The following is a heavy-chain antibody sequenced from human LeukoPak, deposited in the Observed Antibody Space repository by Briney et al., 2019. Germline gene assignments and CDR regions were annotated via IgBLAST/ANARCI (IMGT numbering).Heavy chain of an antibody. D-gene: IGHD3-3*01. CDR2: ISISGGST. V-gene: IGHV3-23*01. CDR3: ASAYFGVDQYYYGMDV. Sequence: GGSLRLSCAASGFTFNNFVMSWLRQAPGKGLEWVSAISISGGSTFYADSVRGRFTISRDNSQNTLYLQVNSLRAEDTAVYYCASAYFGVDQYYYGMDVWGQGTTVTVSS. CDR1: GFTFNNFV. J-gene: IGHJ6*02.